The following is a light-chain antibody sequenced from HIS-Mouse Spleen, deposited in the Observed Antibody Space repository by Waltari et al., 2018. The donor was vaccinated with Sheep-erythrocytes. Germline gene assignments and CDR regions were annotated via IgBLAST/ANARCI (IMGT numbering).Light chain of an antibody. V-gene: IGKV1-5*03. CDR3: QQYNSYSWT. J-gene: IGKJ1*01. CDR2: KAS. CDR1: QSISSG. Sequence: DIQMTQSPSTLSASVGDRVTITCRASQSISSGLAWYQKKPGKAPKLLSYKASSLESGVPSRFSGSGSGTEFTLTISSLQPDDFATYYCQQYNSYSWTFGQGTKVEIK.